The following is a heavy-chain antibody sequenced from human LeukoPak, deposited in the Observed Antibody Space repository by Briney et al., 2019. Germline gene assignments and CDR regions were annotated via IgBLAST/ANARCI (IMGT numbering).Heavy chain of an antibody. Sequence: GGSLRLSCAASGFTFSSYAMSWVRQAPGKGLEWVSAISGSGGSTYYADSVKGRFTISRDNSKNTLYLQMNSLRAEDTAVYYCAKEKGEQQLIHYYYYYMDVWGKGTTVTVSS. CDR2: ISGSGGST. CDR1: GFTFSSYA. V-gene: IGHV3-23*01. CDR3: AKEKGEQQLIHYYYYYMDV. J-gene: IGHJ6*03. D-gene: IGHD6-13*01.